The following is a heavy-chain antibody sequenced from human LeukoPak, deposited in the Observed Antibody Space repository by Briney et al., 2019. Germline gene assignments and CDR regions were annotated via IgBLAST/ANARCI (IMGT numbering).Heavy chain of an antibody. V-gene: IGHV1-18*01. CDR3: ARVARKQWLVIGY. CDR2: ISAYNGNT. D-gene: IGHD6-19*01. J-gene: IGHJ4*02. Sequence: ASVKVSCKASGYTFTSYGISWVRQAPGQGLEWMGWISAYNGNTNYAQKLQGRVTMTRDTSTSTVYLELSSLRSEDTAVYYCARVARKQWLVIGYWGQGTLVTVSS. CDR1: GYTFTSYG.